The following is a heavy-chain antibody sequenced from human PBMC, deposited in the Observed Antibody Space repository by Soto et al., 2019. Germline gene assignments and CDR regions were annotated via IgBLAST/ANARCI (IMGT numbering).Heavy chain of an antibody. D-gene: IGHD2-15*01. CDR2: IGTKDGRT. Sequence: ASVKVSCKASGYNFVNYGISWVRQAPGQGPEWMGWIGTKDGRTNYAPRFQGRVVMTTDTSTSTVYLEVRSLTSEDTAVYYCARVFFQIGRTWSDCFDPWGQETLVTVS. V-gene: IGHV1-18*01. CDR3: ARVFFQIGRTWSDCFDP. CDR1: GYNFVNYG. J-gene: IGHJ5*02.